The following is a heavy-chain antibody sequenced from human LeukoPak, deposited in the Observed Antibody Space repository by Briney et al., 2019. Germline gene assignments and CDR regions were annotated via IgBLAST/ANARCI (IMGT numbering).Heavy chain of an antibody. Sequence: GASVKVSCKASGYTSTSYDINWVRQATGQGLEWMGWMNPNSGNTGYAQKFQGRVTMTRSTSISTAYMELSSLRSEDTAVYYCARRGWGDRGAFDIWGQGTMVTVSS. J-gene: IGHJ3*02. CDR1: GYTSTSYD. D-gene: IGHD2-21*01. CDR2: MNPNSGNT. CDR3: ARRGWGDRGAFDI. V-gene: IGHV1-8*01.